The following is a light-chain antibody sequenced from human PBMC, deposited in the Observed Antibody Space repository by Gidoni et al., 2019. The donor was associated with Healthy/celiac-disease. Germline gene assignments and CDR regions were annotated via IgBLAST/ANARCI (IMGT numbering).Light chain of an antibody. CDR3: QQFNSYLL. J-gene: IGKJ4*01. CDR1: QGISSA. CDR2: DAS. Sequence: AIQLTQSPSSLTASVGDRVTITCRASQGISSALAWYHQKPGKAPKLLIYDASSLESGVPSRFSGSGSGKDFTLTISSLQPEDFATYYCQQFNSYLLFGGGTKVEIK. V-gene: IGKV1-13*02.